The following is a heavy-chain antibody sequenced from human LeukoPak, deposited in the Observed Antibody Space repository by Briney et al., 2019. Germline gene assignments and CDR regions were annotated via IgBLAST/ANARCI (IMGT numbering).Heavy chain of an antibody. CDR2: ISSSGSTM. J-gene: IGHJ4*02. D-gene: IGHD3-10*01. CDR1: GFTFSSYE. V-gene: IGHV3-48*03. Sequence: GGSLRLSCAASGFTFSSYEMNWVRQAPGKGLEWVSYISSSGSTMYFADSVKGRFTISRDNAKNSLYLQMNSLRAEDTAVYYCARRGPMGFYYGAGSSYFDYWGQGTLVTVSS. CDR3: ARRGPMGFYYGAGSSYFDY.